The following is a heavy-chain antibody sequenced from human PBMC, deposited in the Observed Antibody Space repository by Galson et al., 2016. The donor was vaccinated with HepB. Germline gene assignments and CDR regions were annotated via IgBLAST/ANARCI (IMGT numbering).Heavy chain of an antibody. J-gene: IGHJ6*02. D-gene: IGHD4-17*01. CDR2: VSRGSSYI. CDR1: GFTFSTYT. V-gene: IGHV3-21*01. Sequence: SLRLSCAASGFTFSTYTMNWVRQAPGKGLEWVSSVSRGSSYIFYADSVKGRFTLSRDNAKNTLYLQMSSLRGEDTAVYYCARERHHYGDYGYYYKYGMYVWGQRTPVTVSS. CDR3: ARERHHYGDYGYYYKYGMYV.